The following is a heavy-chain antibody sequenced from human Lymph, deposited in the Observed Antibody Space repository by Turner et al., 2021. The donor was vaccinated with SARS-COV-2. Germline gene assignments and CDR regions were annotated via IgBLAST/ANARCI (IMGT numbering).Heavy chain of an antibody. CDR2: IYYSGGT. V-gene: IGHV4-59*01. Sequence: QVQLQEWGSGLVKPSETLSLTCTVSGGSISSYYWSWIRQPPGKGLEWIGYIYYSGGTNYNPSLRSRVTISVYTSKNQFSLKLTSVTAADTAVYYCARGFDDWGQGTLVTVSP. CDR1: GGSISSYY. CDR3: ARGFDD. J-gene: IGHJ4*02.